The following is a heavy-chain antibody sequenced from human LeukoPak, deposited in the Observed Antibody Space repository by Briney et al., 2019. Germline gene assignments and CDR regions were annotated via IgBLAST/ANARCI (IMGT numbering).Heavy chain of an antibody. CDR2: IKQDGSEK. J-gene: IGHJ4*02. D-gene: IGHD3-22*01. Sequence: GGSLRLSCAASGFTFSSYWMSWVRQAPGKGLEWVANIKQDGSEKYYADSVQGRFTISRDNSKNTLYLQMNSLRAEDTAVYYCARGGPPYDSSGYYSYYFDYWGQGTLVTVSS. CDR3: ARGGPPYDSSGYYSYYFDY. V-gene: IGHV3-7*01. CDR1: GFTFSSYW.